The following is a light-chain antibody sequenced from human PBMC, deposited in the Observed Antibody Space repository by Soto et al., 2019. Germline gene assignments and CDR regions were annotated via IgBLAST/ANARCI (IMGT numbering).Light chain of an antibody. CDR1: SSDVGGYNY. CDR3: TSYDDGNNV. V-gene: IGLV2-8*01. J-gene: IGLJ1*01. CDR2: EVN. Sequence: QSALTQPPSASGSPGQSVTISCTGTSSDVGGYNYVSWYQQHPGKVPKLMVYEVNKRPSGVPDRFSGSKSGNTASLTVSGQPAEDEDYYCSTSYDDGNNVFGTGTKLTVL.